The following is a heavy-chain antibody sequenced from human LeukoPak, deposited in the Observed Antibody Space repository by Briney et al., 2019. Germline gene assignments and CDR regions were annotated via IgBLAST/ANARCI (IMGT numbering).Heavy chain of an antibody. CDR1: GYTFTSYG. D-gene: IGHD2-2*01. J-gene: IGHJ4*02. Sequence: ASVKVSCKASGYTFTSYGISWVRQAPGQGLEWMGWINPNSGGTNYAQKFQGRVTMTRDTSISTAYMELSRLRSDDTAVYYCARGAVVVVPAANDYWGQGTLVTVSS. CDR3: ARGAVVVVPAANDY. CDR2: INPNSGGT. V-gene: IGHV1-2*02.